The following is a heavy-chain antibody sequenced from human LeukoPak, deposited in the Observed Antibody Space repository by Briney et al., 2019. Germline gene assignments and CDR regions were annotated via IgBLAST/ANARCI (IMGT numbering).Heavy chain of an antibody. CDR1: GGSISSGGYS. D-gene: IGHD1-26*01. J-gene: IGHJ1*01. Sequence: PSETLSLTCAVSGGSISSGGYSWSWIRQPPGKGLEWIGYINHSGSTNYNPSLKSRVTISVDTSKNQFSLKLSSVTAADTAVYYCASGGGSYSIQHWGQGTLVTVSS. CDR3: ASGGGSYSIQH. V-gene: IGHV4-30-2*01. CDR2: INHSGST.